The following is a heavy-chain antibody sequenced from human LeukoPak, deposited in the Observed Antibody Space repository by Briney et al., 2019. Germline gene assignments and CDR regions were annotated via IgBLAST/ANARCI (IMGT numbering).Heavy chain of an antibody. J-gene: IGHJ4*02. D-gene: IGHD6-6*01. CDR2: IYTSGST. Sequence: SETLSLTCTVSGGFISSYYWSWIRRPAGKGLEWIGRIYTSGSTNYNPSLKSRVTMSVDTSKNQFSLKLSSVTAADTAVYYCARDEYSSSSFDYWGQGTLVTVSS. V-gene: IGHV4-4*07. CDR3: ARDEYSSSSFDY. CDR1: GGFISSYY.